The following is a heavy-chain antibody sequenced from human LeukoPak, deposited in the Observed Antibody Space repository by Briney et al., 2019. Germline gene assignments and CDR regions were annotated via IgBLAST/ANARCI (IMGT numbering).Heavy chain of an antibody. V-gene: IGHV4-59*12. CDR2: IIYRGPT. Sequence: KPSETLSLTCTVSGVSIYTYYWSWIRQPPGQEREGLRYIIYRGPTSYNPSLKSRVTISVDTSKSPSSLKLSSVTAAHTAVNYCARLPRYGGYDHFDYWGEGILVIVSS. CDR1: GVSIYTYY. CDR3: ARLPRYGGYDHFDY. D-gene: IGHD5-12*01. J-gene: IGHJ4*02.